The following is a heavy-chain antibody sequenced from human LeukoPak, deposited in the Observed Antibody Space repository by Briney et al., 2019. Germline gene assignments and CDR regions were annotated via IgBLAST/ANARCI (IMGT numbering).Heavy chain of an antibody. Sequence: GGSLRLSCAASGFTSSSYAMHWVRQAPGRGLEWVANIQQSGGRTHYVDSVKGRFTISRDNAINSLYLQLSSLRVEDTAVYYCARDAYASGSHDYWGQGTLVTVSS. V-gene: IGHV3-7*04. J-gene: IGHJ4*02. CDR2: IQQSGGRT. D-gene: IGHD3-10*01. CDR3: ARDAYASGSHDY. CDR1: GFTSSSYA.